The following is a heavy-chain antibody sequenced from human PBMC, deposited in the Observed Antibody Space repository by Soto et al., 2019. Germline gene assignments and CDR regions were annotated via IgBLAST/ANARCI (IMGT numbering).Heavy chain of an antibody. CDR3: ARGTKYYYQGMDV. CDR2: VYDSGST. J-gene: IGHJ6*02. CDR1: RDSINNYY. Sequence: PSETLPLTCTVCRDSINNYYWTCIRQPPGKGLEWIGYVYDSGSTSYNPSLKSRLTISVDTSKNQFSLKLKSVTAADTAVYYCARGTKYYYQGMDVWGQGSTLTVSS. V-gene: IGHV4-59*01.